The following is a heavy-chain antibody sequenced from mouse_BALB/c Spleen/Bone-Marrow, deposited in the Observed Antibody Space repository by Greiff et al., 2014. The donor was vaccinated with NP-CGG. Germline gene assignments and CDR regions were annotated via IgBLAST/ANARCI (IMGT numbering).Heavy chain of an antibody. Sequence: QVQLKESGAELVKPGAPVELSCKASGYTFTSYWMNWVKQRPGRGLEWIGRIDPSDSETHYNQKFKDKATLTVDKSSSTAYIQLSSLTSEDSAVYYCARNWVYFDYWGQGTTLTVSS. CDR2: IDPSDSET. D-gene: IGHD4-1*01. V-gene: IGHV1-69*02. J-gene: IGHJ2*01. CDR3: ARNWVYFDY. CDR1: GYTFTSYW.